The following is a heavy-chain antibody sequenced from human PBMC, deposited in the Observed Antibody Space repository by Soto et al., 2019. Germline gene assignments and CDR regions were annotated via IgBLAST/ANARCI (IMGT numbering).Heavy chain of an antibody. Sequence: QVQLQQWGAGLLKPSETLSHTCAVYGGSFSGYYWSWIRQPPGKGLEWIGEINHSGSTNYNPSLKSRVTISVDTSKNQFSLKLSSVTAADTAVYYCARCPPGVREPTRKADWGQGTLVTVSS. CDR2: INHSGST. CDR1: GGSFSGYY. J-gene: IGHJ4*02. CDR3: ARCPPGVREPTRKAD. V-gene: IGHV4-34*01. D-gene: IGHD3-10*01.